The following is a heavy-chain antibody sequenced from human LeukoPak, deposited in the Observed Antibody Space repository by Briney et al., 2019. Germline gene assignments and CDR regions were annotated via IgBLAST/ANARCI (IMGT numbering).Heavy chain of an antibody. CDR3: ARHEEQLDPYWYFDL. Sequence: SETLSLTCTVSGGYISTSNYSWGWIRQPPGKGLEWIGNIYYSGSTYYNPSLKSRVSLSIDTSMNQFSLKVNSLTVADTAVYYCARHEEQLDPYWYFDLWGRGTLVTVSS. CDR2: IYYSGST. V-gene: IGHV4-39*01. CDR1: GGYISTSNYS. D-gene: IGHD6-6*01. J-gene: IGHJ2*01.